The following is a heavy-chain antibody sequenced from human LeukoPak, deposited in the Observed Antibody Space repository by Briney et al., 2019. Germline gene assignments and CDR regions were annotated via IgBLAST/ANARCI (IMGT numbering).Heavy chain of an antibody. CDR3: ARVPPSSYNPNDY. CDR1: GFTFSSYS. Sequence: GGSLRLSCAASGFTFSSYSMNWVRQAPGKGLEWVSSISSSSRTIYYADSVKGRFTISRDNAKNSLYLQMNSLRAEDTAVYYCARVPPSSYNPNDYWGQGTLVTVSS. CDR2: ISSSSRTI. D-gene: IGHD5-24*01. J-gene: IGHJ4*02. V-gene: IGHV3-48*01.